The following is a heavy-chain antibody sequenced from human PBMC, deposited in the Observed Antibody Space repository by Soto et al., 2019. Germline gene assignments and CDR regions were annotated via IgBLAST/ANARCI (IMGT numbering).Heavy chain of an antibody. V-gene: IGHV1-69*04. CDR3: AREWANSSGYPLAL. J-gene: IGHJ4*01. CDR2: IIPVFGIP. CDR1: GGNFNSFS. Sequence: QLVQSGAEVRKPGSSLKVSCKASGGNFNSFSVSWVRQAPGQGLEWMGNIIPVFGIPTYAQTFQGRVTISADISTNTVSLQLSSLTFEDTAVYYCAREWANSSGYPLALWGHGTLVAVSS. D-gene: IGHD3-22*01.